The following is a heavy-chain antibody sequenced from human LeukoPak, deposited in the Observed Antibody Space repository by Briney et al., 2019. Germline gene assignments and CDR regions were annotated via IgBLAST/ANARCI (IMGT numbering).Heavy chain of an antibody. V-gene: IGHV3-30*02. J-gene: IGHJ3*02. Sequence: PGGSLRLSCAASGFTFSSYGMHWVRQAPGKGLEWVAFIRYDGSNKYYADSVKGRFTISRDNSKNTLYLQMNSLRAEDTAVYYCARDGLWNPSWAFDIWGQGTMVTVSS. CDR2: IRYDGSNK. D-gene: IGHD1-1*01. CDR1: GFTFSSYG. CDR3: ARDGLWNPSWAFDI.